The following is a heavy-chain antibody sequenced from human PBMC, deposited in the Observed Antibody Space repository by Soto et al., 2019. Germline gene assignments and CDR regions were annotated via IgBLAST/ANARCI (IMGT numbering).Heavy chain of an antibody. CDR3: ARIGYCSGGSCYRKQRPIDY. Sequence: QVQLQESGPGLVKPSQTLSLTCTVSGGSISSGGYYWSWIRQHPGKGLEWIGYIYYSGGTYYNPSLKSRVTISVDTSKNQFSLKLSSVTAADTAVYYCARIGYCSGGSCYRKQRPIDYWGQGTLVTVSS. V-gene: IGHV4-31*03. J-gene: IGHJ4*02. D-gene: IGHD2-15*01. CDR1: GGSISSGGYY. CDR2: IYYSGGT.